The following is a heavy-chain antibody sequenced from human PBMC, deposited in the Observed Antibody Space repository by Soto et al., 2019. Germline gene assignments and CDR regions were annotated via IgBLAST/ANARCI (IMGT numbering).Heavy chain of an antibody. Sequence: EVQLVESGGDLVQPGGSLRLSCAGSQFTFSNYWMNWVRQAPGKGLEWVANINQDGSEKYYMDSVKGRFTISRDIAKNSLFLQMNSLRADDTAVYYCARASPGMDVWGQGTTVTVSS. CDR1: QFTFSNYW. CDR3: ARASPGMDV. V-gene: IGHV3-7*01. CDR2: INQDGSEK. J-gene: IGHJ6*02.